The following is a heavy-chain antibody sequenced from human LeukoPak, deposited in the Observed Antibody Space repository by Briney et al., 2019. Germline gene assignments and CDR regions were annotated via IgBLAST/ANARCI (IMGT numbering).Heavy chain of an antibody. CDR3: ARESRGAAAGTGY. D-gene: IGHD6-13*01. V-gene: IGHV1-2*02. Sequence: ASVKVSCKASGYTFTGYYMHWVRQAPGQGLEWMGWINPNSGGTNYAQKFQGRVTMTRDTSISTAYMELSRLRSDDTAVYYCARESRGAAAGTGYWGQGTLVTVSS. J-gene: IGHJ4*02. CDR2: INPNSGGT. CDR1: GYTFTGYY.